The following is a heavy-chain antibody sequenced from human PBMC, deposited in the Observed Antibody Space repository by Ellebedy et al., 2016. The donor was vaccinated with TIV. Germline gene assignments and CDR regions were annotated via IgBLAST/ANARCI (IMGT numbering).Heavy chain of an antibody. CDR1: GFTFSSYS. V-gene: IGHV3-48*01. J-gene: IGHJ6*02. CDR2: ISSSSSTI. Sequence: PGGSLRLSCAASGFTFSSYSMNWVRQAPGKGLEWVSYISSSSSTIYYADSVKGRFTISRDNAKNSLYLQMNSLRAEDTAVYYCARAPYYDFWSGYYALGYYYYGMDVWGQGTTVTVSS. D-gene: IGHD3-3*01. CDR3: ARAPYYDFWSGYYALGYYYYGMDV.